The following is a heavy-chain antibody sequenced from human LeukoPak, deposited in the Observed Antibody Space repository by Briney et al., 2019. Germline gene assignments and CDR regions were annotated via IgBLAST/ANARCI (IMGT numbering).Heavy chain of an antibody. CDR3: ARDLGSLRNWFDP. Sequence: SETLSLTCTVSGGSISSSSYYWGWIRQPPGKGLEWIGSIYYSGSTYYNPSLKSRVTIPVDTSKNQFSLKLSSVTAADTAVYYRARDLGSLRNWFDPWGQGTLVTVSS. J-gene: IGHJ5*02. CDR1: GGSISSSSYY. D-gene: IGHD3-10*01. V-gene: IGHV4-39*07. CDR2: IYYSGST.